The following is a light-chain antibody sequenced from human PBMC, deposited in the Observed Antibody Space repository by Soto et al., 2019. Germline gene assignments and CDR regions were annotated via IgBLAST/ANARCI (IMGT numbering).Light chain of an antibody. Sequence: SYELTQPPSVSVAPGQTARISCGGNSIGSKSVHWYQQKPGQAPVLVVYDDVDRPSGIPERFSGSNSGNTATLTISWVEAGDEADYYCQVWDGSIDQRVFGTGTKVTVL. J-gene: IGLJ1*01. V-gene: IGLV3-21*02. CDR1: SIGSKS. CDR3: QVWDGSIDQRV. CDR2: DDV.